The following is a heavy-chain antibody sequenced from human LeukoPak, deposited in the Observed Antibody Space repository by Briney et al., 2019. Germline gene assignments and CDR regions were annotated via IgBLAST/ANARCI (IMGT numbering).Heavy chain of an antibody. CDR2: IYYSGST. CDR3: ARGLGYSSWFDP. Sequence: SETLSLTCTVSGGSISSSSYYWSWIRQPPGKGLEWIGYIYYSGSTNYNPSLKSRVTISVDTSKNQFSLKLSSVTAADTAVYYCARGLGYSSWFDPWGQGTLVTVSS. V-gene: IGHV4-61*01. D-gene: IGHD5-18*01. J-gene: IGHJ5*02. CDR1: GGSISSSSYY.